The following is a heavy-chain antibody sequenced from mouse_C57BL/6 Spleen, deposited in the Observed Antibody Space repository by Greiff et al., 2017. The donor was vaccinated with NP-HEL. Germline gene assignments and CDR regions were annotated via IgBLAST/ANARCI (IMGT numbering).Heavy chain of an antibody. CDR2: IWTGGGT. CDR3: ASYDYGGSFDY. D-gene: IGHD2-4*01. V-gene: IGHV2-9-1*01. CDR1: GFSLTSYA. Sequence: VQVVESGPGLVAPSQSLSITCTVSGFSLTSYAISWVRQPPGKGLEWLGVIWTGGGTNYNSALKSKLSISKDNYKSQVFLQMNRLQTDDTAKYYCASYDYGGSFDYWGQGTTLTVSA. J-gene: IGHJ2*01.